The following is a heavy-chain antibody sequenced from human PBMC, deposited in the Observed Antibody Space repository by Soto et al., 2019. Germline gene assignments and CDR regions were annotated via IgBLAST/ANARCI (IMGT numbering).Heavy chain of an antibody. Sequence: SETLSLTCTVSGGSISSSSYYWGWIRQPPGKGLEWIGSIYYSGSTYYNPSLKSRVTISVDTSKNQFSLRLSSVTAADTAVYYCARRTSFPHFDYWGQGTLVTVSS. V-gene: IGHV4-39*01. J-gene: IGHJ4*02. CDR1: GGSISSSSYY. CDR2: IYYSGST. CDR3: ARRTSFPHFDY.